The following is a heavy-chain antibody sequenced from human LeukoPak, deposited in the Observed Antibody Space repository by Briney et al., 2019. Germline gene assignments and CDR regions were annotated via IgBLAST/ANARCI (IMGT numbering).Heavy chain of an antibody. CDR2: INSDGSST. J-gene: IGHJ6*03. Sequence: GGSLRLSCAASGFTFSSYWMHWVRQAPGKGLVWVSRINSDGSSTSYADSVKGRFTISRDNAKNTLYLQMNSLRAEDTAVYYCARGSLYFTPPLNMDVWGKGTTVTVSS. V-gene: IGHV3-74*01. D-gene: IGHD3-9*01. CDR1: GFTFSSYW. CDR3: ARGSLYFTPPLNMDV.